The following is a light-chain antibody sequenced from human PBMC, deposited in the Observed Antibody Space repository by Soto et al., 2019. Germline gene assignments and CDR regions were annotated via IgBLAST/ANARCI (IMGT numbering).Light chain of an antibody. CDR3: SSYTSGSTV. CDR1: SGDVGGYNY. CDR2: DVT. V-gene: IGLV2-14*01. J-gene: IGLJ3*02. Sequence: QSALTQPASVSGSPGQSITISCTGTSGDVGGYNYVSWYQQHPGKAPKLMIYDVTHRPSGVSYRFSGSKSGNTASLTISGLQAEDEADYYCSSYTSGSTVFGGGTKLTVL.